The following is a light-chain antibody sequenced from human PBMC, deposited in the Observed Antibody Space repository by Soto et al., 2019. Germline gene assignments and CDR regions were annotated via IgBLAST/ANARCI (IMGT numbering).Light chain of an antibody. CDR2: AAS. CDR3: QQSYSTPVT. Sequence: DIQMTQSPSSLSASVGDRVTITCRASQSISSYLNWYQQKPGKAPKLLIYAASSLQSGVPSSFSSSGSGTDFTPTISSLQHEDFATHFCQQSYSTPVTFGQGTPVEIK. J-gene: IGKJ1*01. CDR1: QSISSY. V-gene: IGKV1-39*01.